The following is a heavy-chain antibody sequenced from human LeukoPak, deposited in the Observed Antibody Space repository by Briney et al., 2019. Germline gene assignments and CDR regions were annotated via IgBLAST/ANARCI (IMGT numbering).Heavy chain of an antibody. D-gene: IGHD4-17*01. Sequence: ASVKVSCKASGYTFTGYYMHWVQQAPGQGLEWMGWINPNSGSTNYAQKFQGRVTMTRDTSISTAFMDLSRLRSDDTAVYYCARRGNYGDYFYDCGQGTLVTVSS. V-gene: IGHV1-2*02. CDR3: ARRGNYGDYFYD. CDR2: INPNSGST. CDR1: GYTFTGYY. J-gene: IGHJ4*02.